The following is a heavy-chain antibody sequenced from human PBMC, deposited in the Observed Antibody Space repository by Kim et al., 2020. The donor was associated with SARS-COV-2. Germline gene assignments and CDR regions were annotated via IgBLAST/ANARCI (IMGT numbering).Heavy chain of an antibody. Sequence: GGSLRLSCAASGFTFSSYGMHWVRQAPGKGLEWVAVIWYDGSNKYYADSVKGRFTISRDNSKNTLYLQMNSLRAEDTAVYYCARDTYYYGSGSYHSYYYYYGMDVWGQGTTVTVSS. CDR1: GFTFSSYG. V-gene: IGHV3-33*01. D-gene: IGHD3-10*01. J-gene: IGHJ6*02. CDR2: IWYDGSNK. CDR3: ARDTYYYGSGSYHSYYYYYGMDV.